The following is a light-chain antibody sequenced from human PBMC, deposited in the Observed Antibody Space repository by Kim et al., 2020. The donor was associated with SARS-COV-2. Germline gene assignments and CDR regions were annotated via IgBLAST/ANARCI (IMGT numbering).Light chain of an antibody. CDR3: QQSYSTLRT. V-gene: IGKV1-39*01. CDR1: QSISNY. Sequence: SSVGDIVTITCRASQSISNYLKWYQQKPGKAPKLLIYAASSLQSGVPSKFSGSGSGTDFTLTISSLQPEDCATYYCQQSYSTLRTFGQGTKVDIK. J-gene: IGKJ1*01. CDR2: AAS.